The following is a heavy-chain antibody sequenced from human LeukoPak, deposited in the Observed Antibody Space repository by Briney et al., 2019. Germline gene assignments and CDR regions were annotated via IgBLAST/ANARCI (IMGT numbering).Heavy chain of an antibody. J-gene: IGHJ4*02. V-gene: IGHV3-74*01. CDR2: IHYDGSST. CDR1: GFTFSSYW. D-gene: IGHD3-10*01. CDR3: ARPREYYYGSGSYYY. Sequence: PGGSLRLSCAASGFTFSSYWMHWVRQVPGKGLVWVARIHYDGSSTTYADSVKGRFTISRDNAKNTLYLQMNSLRAEDTAVYYCARPREYYYGSGSYYYWGQGTLVTVSS.